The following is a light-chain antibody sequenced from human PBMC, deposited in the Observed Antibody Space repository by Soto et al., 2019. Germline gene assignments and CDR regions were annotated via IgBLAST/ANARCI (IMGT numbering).Light chain of an antibody. J-gene: IGKJ1*01. CDR1: QSVSSSY. V-gene: IGKV3-20*01. CDR3: QKYGSSLWT. Sequence: EIALTQPPGTLSLSPVARATLSCRASQSVSSSYLAWYQQKPGQAPRLLIYGASSRATGIPDRFSGSGSGTDFTLTISRLEPEDFAVYYCQKYGSSLWTFGQGTKVDI. CDR2: GAS.